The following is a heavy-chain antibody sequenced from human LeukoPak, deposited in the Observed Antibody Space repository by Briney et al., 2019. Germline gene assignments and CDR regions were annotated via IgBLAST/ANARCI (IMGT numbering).Heavy chain of an antibody. V-gene: IGHV1-69*05. Sequence: ASVKVSCKASGGTFSNYAFSWVRQAPGQGLEWMGGINPIFRTTNYAEQFQGRVTITTDESTNTAYLDLSSLRSEDTAVYYCAKDDGSATMGFDSWGQGTLVSVSS. J-gene: IGHJ5*01. CDR2: INPIFRTT. CDR3: AKDDGSATMGFDS. D-gene: IGHD1-26*01. CDR1: GGTFSNYA.